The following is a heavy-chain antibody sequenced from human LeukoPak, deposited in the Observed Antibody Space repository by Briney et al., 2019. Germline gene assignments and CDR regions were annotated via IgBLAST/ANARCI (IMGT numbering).Heavy chain of an antibody. CDR3: ARGQKLDTTNWFDP. CDR2: MNPNSGNT. V-gene: IGHV1-8*03. CDR1: GYTFTSYD. D-gene: IGHD6-13*01. Sequence: RASVKVSCKASGYTFTSYDINWVRQATGQGLEWMGWMNPNSGNTGYAQKFQGRVTITRNTSISTAYMELSSLRSEDTAVYYCARGQKLDTTNWFDPWGQGTLVTVSS. J-gene: IGHJ5*02.